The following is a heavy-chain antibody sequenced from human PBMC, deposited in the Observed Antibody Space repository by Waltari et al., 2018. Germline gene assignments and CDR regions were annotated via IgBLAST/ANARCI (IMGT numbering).Heavy chain of an antibody. J-gene: IGHJ4*02. CDR1: GFTFDDYA. CDR2: ISWNSGSI. Sequence: EVQLVESGGGLVQPGRSLRLSCAVSGFTFDDYAMHWVRQAPGKGLEWVSGISWNSGSIGYADSVKGRFTISRDNAKNSLYLQMNSLRAEDTALYYCAKAGQWLVVGSVDYWGQGTLVTVSS. V-gene: IGHV3-9*01. D-gene: IGHD6-19*01. CDR3: AKAGQWLVVGSVDY.